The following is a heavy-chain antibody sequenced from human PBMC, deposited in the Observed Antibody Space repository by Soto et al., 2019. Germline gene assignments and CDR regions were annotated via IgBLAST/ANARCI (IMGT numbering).Heavy chain of an antibody. D-gene: IGHD6-19*01. J-gene: IGHJ4*02. CDR2: ISGSGGST. Sequence: DVQLLESGGGLVQPGGSLRLSCAASGFTFSSYAMSWVRQAPGKGLEWVSAISGSGGSTYFADSVKGRFTISRDNSKNTLFLQMNSLRAEDTAVYYCAKGYNSGWSFFDYWGQGTLVTVSS. V-gene: IGHV3-23*01. CDR1: GFTFSSYA. CDR3: AKGYNSGWSFFDY.